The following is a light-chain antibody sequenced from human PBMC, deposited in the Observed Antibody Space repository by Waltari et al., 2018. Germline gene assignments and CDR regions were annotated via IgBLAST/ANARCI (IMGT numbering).Light chain of an antibody. V-gene: IGKV3-11*01. CDR3: QQRHSWPLT. CDR1: QSVDFQ. Sequence: EIVLTQSPATLSLSPGERVTLSCRPSQSVDFQLAWYQQRPGQAPRLLISDASYRATGIPARFSGSGSGTDFTLTISSLEPEDIAVYYCQQRHSWPLTFGGGTKVEFK. CDR2: DAS. J-gene: IGKJ4*01.